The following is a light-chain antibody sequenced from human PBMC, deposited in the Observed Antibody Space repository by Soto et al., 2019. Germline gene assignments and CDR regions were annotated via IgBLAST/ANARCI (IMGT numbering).Light chain of an antibody. CDR1: SGSIASNY. CDR3: QSYDSSNHVV. Sequence: NFMLTQPHSVSESPGKTVTISCTRSSGSIASNYVQWYQQRPGSAPTSVIYEDNDRPSGVPDRFSGSIDSSSNSASLTISGLKTEDEADYYCQSYDSSNHVVFGGGTKLTVL. J-gene: IGLJ2*01. CDR2: EDN. V-gene: IGLV6-57*04.